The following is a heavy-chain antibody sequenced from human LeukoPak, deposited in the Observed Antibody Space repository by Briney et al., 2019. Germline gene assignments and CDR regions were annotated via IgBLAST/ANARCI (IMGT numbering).Heavy chain of an antibody. J-gene: IGHJ4*02. D-gene: IGHD3-16*01. Sequence: ASVKVSCKASGGTFSSYAISWVRQAPGQGLEWMGRIIPILGIANYAQKFQGRVTITADKSTSTAYMELSSLRSEDTAVYYCAXDPSNDDYVYGNDYWGQGTLVTVSS. CDR2: IIPILGIA. CDR1: GGTFSSYA. V-gene: IGHV1-69*04. CDR3: AXDPSNDDYVYGNDY.